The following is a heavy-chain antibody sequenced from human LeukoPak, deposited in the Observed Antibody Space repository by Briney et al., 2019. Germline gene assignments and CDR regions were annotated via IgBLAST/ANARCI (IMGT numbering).Heavy chain of an antibody. Sequence: GASVKASCKASGYTFTSYGISWVRQAPGQGLEWMGWISAYNGNTNYAQKLQGRVTMTTDTSTSTAYMELRSLRSDDTAVYYCARSPPRLGDAVYSGSYEGAFNIWGQGTMVTVSS. CDR3: ARSPPRLGDAVYSGSYEGAFNI. V-gene: IGHV1-18*01. CDR1: GYTFTSYG. CDR2: ISAYNGNT. J-gene: IGHJ3*02. D-gene: IGHD1-26*01.